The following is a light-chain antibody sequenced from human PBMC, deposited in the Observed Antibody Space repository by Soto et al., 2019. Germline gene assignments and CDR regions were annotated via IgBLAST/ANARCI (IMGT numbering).Light chain of an antibody. CDR3: QQRHDFPYT. CDR2: DAS. Sequence: DIQMTQSPSSLSASVGDRVTITCQASQDIQNYINWYQHTPGKAPKLLIFDASNLQPGVASRFSGRASGTDFFLTISSLHPEDFATYFCQQRHDFPYTLGQGTKVDIK. J-gene: IGKJ2*01. CDR1: QDIQNY. V-gene: IGKV1-33*01.